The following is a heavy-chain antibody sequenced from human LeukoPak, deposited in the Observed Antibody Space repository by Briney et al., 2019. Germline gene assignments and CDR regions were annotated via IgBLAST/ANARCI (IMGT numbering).Heavy chain of an antibody. CDR3: AREDPRATNAY. D-gene: IGHD5-12*01. CDR2: ISSVSNYI. CDR1: GFALNTYT. Sequence: GGSLRLSCAASGFALNTYTMIWVRQAPGKGLEWVSSISSVSNYIYYADSLKGRFTISRDNAKNSLYLQMNSLRAEDTAVYYCAREDPRATNAYWGQGTLVTVSS. J-gene: IGHJ4*02. V-gene: IGHV3-21*01.